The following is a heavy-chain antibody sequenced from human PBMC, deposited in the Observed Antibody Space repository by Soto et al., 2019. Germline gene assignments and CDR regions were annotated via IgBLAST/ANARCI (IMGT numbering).Heavy chain of an antibody. CDR3: ARVAIALAGRPAANFGFDP. Sequence: ASVKVSCKASGYAFTNYYMHWARQAPGQGLEWMGIINPSGGGTSYAQKFQGRLTVTRDTSTSTVYMELRTLRSADTAIYYCARVAIALAGRPAANFGFDPWGQGTLVTVSS. CDR1: GYAFTNYY. V-gene: IGHV1-46*01. CDR2: INPSGGGT. J-gene: IGHJ5*02. D-gene: IGHD6-6*01.